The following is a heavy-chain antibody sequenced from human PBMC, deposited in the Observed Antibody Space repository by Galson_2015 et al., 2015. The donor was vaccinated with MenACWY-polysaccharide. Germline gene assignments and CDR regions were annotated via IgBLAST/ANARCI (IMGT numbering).Heavy chain of an antibody. CDR3: ARASPSPSMDA. CDR1: GGSISSYY. Sequence: LSLTCTVSGGSISSYYWSWIRQPPGKGLEWIGYIYYSGSTNYNPSLKSRVTISVDTSKNQFSLKLSSVTAADTAVYYCARASPSPSMDAWGQGTTVTVSS. J-gene: IGHJ6*02. CDR2: IYYSGST. V-gene: IGHV4-59*01.